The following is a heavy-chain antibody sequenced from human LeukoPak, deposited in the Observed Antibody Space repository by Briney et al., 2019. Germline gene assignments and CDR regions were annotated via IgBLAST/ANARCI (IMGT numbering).Heavy chain of an antibody. CDR3: ARAHATAMADY. CDR1: GFTFSSYW. D-gene: IGHD5-18*01. CDR2: INSDGSST. J-gene: IGHJ4*02. Sequence: PGGSLRLSCAASGFTFSSYWMHWVRQAPGKGLVLVSRINSDGSSTTYADSVKGRFTISRDDARNTLYLQMNSLRAEDTAVYYCARAHATAMADYWGQGTLVTVSS. V-gene: IGHV3-74*01.